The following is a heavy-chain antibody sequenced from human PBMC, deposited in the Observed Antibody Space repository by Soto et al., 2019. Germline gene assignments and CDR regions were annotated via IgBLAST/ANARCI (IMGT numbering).Heavy chain of an antibody. Sequence: EVQLLESGGGLVQPGGSLRLSCAASGFTFTNYAMNWVRQAPGKGLEWVSVISGSGGTAYYADSVKGRFIISIDNSNNMLYLQMNSLRAEDTAKYYCVKEGSGWYSRGPLDFWGRGTMVTVSS. CDR2: ISGSGGTA. D-gene: IGHD6-19*01. CDR3: VKEGSGWYSRGPLDF. V-gene: IGHV3-23*01. CDR1: GFTFTNYA. J-gene: IGHJ3*01.